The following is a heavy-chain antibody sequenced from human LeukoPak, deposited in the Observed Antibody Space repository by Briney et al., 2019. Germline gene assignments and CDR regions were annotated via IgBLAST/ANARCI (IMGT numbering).Heavy chain of an antibody. V-gene: IGHV3-23*01. Sequence: PGGSLRLSCAASGFTFSSYAMSWVRQAPGKGLEWVSAISGSGGSTYYADSVKGRFTISRDNSKNTLYLQMNSLRAEDTAVYYCAKDRVIAAAAPEGFDYWGQGTLVTVSS. CDR3: AKDRVIAAAAPEGFDY. CDR2: ISGSGGST. J-gene: IGHJ4*02. D-gene: IGHD6-13*01. CDR1: GFTFSSYA.